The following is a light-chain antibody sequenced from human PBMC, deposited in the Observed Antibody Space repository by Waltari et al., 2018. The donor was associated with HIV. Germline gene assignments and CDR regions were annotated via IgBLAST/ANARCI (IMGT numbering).Light chain of an antibody. CDR3: QHDDTAPPIT. Sequence: IILMQSPATFSVSVGESATLSCVASQRIKATSLAWYQHSPGLAPRLLIYDTSLRPPDIPDGFNGSGLATHFTLTINRLEAEDSARYYCQHDDTAPPITFGPGTRLGI. V-gene: IGKV3D-20*01. CDR1: QRIKATS. J-gene: IGKJ5*01. CDR2: DTS.